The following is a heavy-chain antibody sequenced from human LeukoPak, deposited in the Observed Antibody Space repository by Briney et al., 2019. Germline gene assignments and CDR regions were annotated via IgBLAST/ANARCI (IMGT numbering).Heavy chain of an antibody. CDR1: GGSLSGYY. J-gene: IGHJ4*02. V-gene: IGHV4-34*01. CDR2: INYSGNT. D-gene: IGHD2-15*01. CDR3: ARRGTAYCRGGNCYSDKYFDY. Sequence: SETLSLTCAVYGGSLSGYYWTWIRQSPGKGLEWIGEINYSGNTNYNRSLKSRVAISADTSKNQFSLSLTSVTAADTAVYYCARRGTAYCRGGNCYSDKYFDYWGQGTQVTVSS.